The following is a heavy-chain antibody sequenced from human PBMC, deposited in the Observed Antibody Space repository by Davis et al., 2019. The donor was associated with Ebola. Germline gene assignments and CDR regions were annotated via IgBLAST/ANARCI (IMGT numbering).Heavy chain of an antibody. V-gene: IGHV4-61*01. CDR1: GGSVSSGSYY. D-gene: IGHD6-13*01. J-gene: IGHJ6*02. CDR3: AKLAGTHYYYGMDV. Sequence: MPSETLSLTCTVSGGSVSSGSYYWSWIRQPPGKGLEWIGYIYYSGSTNYNPSLKSRVTISVDTSKNQFSLKLNSVTAADTAMYYCAKLAGTHYYYGMDVWGQGTTVTVSS. CDR2: IYYSGST.